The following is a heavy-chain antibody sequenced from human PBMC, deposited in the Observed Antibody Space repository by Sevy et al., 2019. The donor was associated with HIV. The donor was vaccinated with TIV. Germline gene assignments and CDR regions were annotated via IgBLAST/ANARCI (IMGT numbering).Heavy chain of an antibody. J-gene: IGHJ4*02. CDR2: ISAYNGNT. CDR3: ARDRYGSGSSSGDY. CDR1: GYTFTSYG. V-gene: IGHV1-18*01. D-gene: IGHD3-10*01. Sequence: ASVKVSCKASGYTFTSYGISWVRQAPGQGLEWMVWISAYNGNTNYAQKLQGRVTMTTDTSTSTAYMELRSLRSDDTAVYYCARDRYGSGSSSGDYWGQGTLVTVSS.